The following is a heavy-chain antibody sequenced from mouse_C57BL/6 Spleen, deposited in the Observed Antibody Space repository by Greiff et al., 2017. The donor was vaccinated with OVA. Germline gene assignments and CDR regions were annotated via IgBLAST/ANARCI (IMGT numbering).Heavy chain of an antibody. V-gene: IGHV2-6*01. CDR1: GFSLTSYG. CDR3: ASDHHYYGSSRPFAY. Sequence: QVQLQQSGPGLVAPSQSLSITCTVSGFSLTSYGVDWVRQSPGKGLEWLGVIWGVGSTNYNSALKSRLSISKDNSKSQVFLKMNSLQTDDTAMYYCASDHHYYGSSRPFAYWGQGTLVTVSA. D-gene: IGHD1-1*01. J-gene: IGHJ3*01. CDR2: IWGVGST.